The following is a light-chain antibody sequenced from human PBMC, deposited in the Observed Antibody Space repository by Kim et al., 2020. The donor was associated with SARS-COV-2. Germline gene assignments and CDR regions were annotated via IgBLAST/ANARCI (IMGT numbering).Light chain of an antibody. J-gene: IGLJ1*01. CDR1: NSDVGGYNY. Sequence: QSALTQPASVSGSPGQSITISCTGTNSDVGGYNYVSWYQQHPGKAPKLMIYDVSNRPSGVSNRFSGSKSGNTASLTISGLQAEDEADYYCSSYTSSSTVFGTGTKVTVL. V-gene: IGLV2-14*03. CDR2: DVS. CDR3: SSYTSSSTV.